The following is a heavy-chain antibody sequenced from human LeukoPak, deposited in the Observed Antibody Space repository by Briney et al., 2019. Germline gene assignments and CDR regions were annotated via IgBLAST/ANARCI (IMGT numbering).Heavy chain of an antibody. Sequence: SGRSLRLSCAASGFTFSSYAMHWVRQAPGKGLEWVAVISYDGSNKYYADSVKGRFTISRDNSKNTLYLQMNSLRSEDTAVYYCAIFRGYSYGTDAWGQGTLVTVSS. CDR2: ISYDGSNK. CDR3: AIFRGYSYGTDA. D-gene: IGHD5-18*01. CDR1: GFTFSSYA. V-gene: IGHV3-30-3*01. J-gene: IGHJ5*02.